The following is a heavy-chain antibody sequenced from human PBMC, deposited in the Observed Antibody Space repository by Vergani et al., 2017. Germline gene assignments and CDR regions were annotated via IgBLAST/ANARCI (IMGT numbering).Heavy chain of an antibody. CDR1: GFTFSSYS. CDR3: ARVPGAYSPGYYYGMDV. D-gene: IGHD6-13*01. V-gene: IGHV3-21*01. Sequence: EVQLVESGGGLVKPGGSLRLSCAASGFTFSSYSMNWVRQAPGKGLEWVSSISSSSSYIYYADSVKGRFTISRDNAKNSLYLQMNSLRAEDTAVYYCARVPGAYSPGYYYGMDVWGQGTTVTVYS. J-gene: IGHJ6*02. CDR2: ISSSSSYI.